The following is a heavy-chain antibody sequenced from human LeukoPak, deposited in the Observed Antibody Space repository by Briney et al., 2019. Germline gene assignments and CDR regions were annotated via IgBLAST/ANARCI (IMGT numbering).Heavy chain of an antibody. CDR2: ISYDGSNK. Sequence: PGGSLRLSCAASGFTFSSYAMHWVRQAPGKGLEWVAVISYDGSNKYYADSVKGRFTISRDNSKNTLYLQMNSLRAEDTAVYYCARDIVRGYYDPVGYFDYWGQGTLVTVSS. V-gene: IGHV3-30-3*01. D-gene: IGHD3-22*01. CDR1: GFTFSSYA. J-gene: IGHJ4*02. CDR3: ARDIVRGYYDPVGYFDY.